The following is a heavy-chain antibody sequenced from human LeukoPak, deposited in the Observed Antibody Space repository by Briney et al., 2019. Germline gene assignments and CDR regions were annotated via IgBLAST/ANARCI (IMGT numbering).Heavy chain of an antibody. V-gene: IGHV3-21*01. CDR2: ISSSSNYI. Sequence: GGSLRLSCAASGFTFNSYSMNWVRQAPGKGLEWVSSISSSSNYIYYADSVKGRFTISRDNAKNSLYLQMNSLRAEDTAVYYCARDYGKMDVWGQGTTVTVSS. D-gene: IGHD4-17*01. CDR1: GFTFNSYS. J-gene: IGHJ6*02. CDR3: ARDYGKMDV.